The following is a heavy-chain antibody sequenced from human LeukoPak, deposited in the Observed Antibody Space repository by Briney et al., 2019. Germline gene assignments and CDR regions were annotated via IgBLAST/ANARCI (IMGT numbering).Heavy chain of an antibody. Sequence: WGSLRLSCAASGFTFSGYAMTWVRQAPGKGLEWVSTVSAGGGSTYYADSVKGRFTISRDNPKNTLHLQMNSLRAEDTAVYYCAKRLYGSGGYYQFDYWGQGTLVTVST. CDR2: VSAGGGST. D-gene: IGHD3-10*01. V-gene: IGHV3-23*01. CDR1: GFTFSGYA. CDR3: AKRLYGSGGYYQFDY. J-gene: IGHJ4*02.